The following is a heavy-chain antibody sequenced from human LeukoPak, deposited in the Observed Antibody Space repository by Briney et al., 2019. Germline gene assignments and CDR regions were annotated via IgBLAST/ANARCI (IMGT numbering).Heavy chain of an antibody. V-gene: IGHV3-21*01. CDR1: GFTFTKYG. CDR3: AKVNVRDYYDSFDY. Sequence: GGSLRLSCAASGFTFTKYGMSWVRQAPGKGLEWISTISDSGAYTYYADFVKGRFTISKDNAKNSLYLQMNSLRAEDTAVYYCAKVNVRDYYDSFDYWGQGTLVTVSS. CDR2: ISDSGAYT. J-gene: IGHJ4*02. D-gene: IGHD3-22*01.